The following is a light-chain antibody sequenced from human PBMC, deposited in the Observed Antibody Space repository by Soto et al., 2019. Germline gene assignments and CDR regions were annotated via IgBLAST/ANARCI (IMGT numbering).Light chain of an antibody. CDR1: SGSVSTTYY. CDR2: STN. V-gene: IGLV8-61*01. J-gene: IGLJ2*01. CDR3: MLYMGGGLVV. Sequence: QAVVTQEPSFSVSPGGTVTLTCGLTSGSVSTTYYPSWYQQTPGQAPRTLIYSTNIRSSGVPDRFSGSILGNKAALPIAGAQEVDESDYHCMLYMGGGLVVFGGGTKLTAL.